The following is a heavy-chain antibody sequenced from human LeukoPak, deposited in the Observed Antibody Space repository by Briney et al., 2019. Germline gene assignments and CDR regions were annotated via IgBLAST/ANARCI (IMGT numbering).Heavy chain of an antibody. CDR1: GFTFSSYS. Sequence: PGGSLRLSCAASGFTFSSYSMNWVRQAPGKGLEWVAVIWYDGSNKYYADSVKGRFTISRDNSKNTLYLQMNSLRVEDTAVYYCARGGPEWPLDYWGQGTLVTVST. CDR2: IWYDGSNK. V-gene: IGHV3-33*08. J-gene: IGHJ4*02. CDR3: ARGGPEWPLDY. D-gene: IGHD3-3*01.